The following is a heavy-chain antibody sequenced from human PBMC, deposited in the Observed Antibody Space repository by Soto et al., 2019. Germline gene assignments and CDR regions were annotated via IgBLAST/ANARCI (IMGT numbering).Heavy chain of an antibody. D-gene: IGHD2-2*01. J-gene: IGHJ4*02. CDR1: GDSVSSNSAA. V-gene: IGHV6-1*01. CDR3: ARVSEHQRIVVVPAATGTFDY. CDR2: TYYRSKWYN. Sequence: SQTLSLTCAISGDSVSSNSAAWNWIRQSPSRGLEWLGRTYYRSKWYNDYAVSVKSRITINPDTSKNQFSLQLNSVTPEDTAVYYCARVSEHQRIVVVPAATGTFDYWGQGTLVTVSS.